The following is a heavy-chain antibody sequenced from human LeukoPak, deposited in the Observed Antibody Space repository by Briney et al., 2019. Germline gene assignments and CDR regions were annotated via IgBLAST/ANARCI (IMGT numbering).Heavy chain of an antibody. J-gene: IGHJ1*01. D-gene: IGHD4-23*01. CDR2: IIPMFGAT. CDR1: GGTFSTYS. Sequence: GASVKVSCKASGGTFSTYSINWVRQAPGQGLEWMGGIIPMFGATNHVLNFQGRVTFTADESTSTAYMELSSLRSDDTAVYCARGDYGGWAEYFLHWGQGSLVIVSS. V-gene: IGHV1-69*13. CDR3: ARGDYGGWAEYFLH.